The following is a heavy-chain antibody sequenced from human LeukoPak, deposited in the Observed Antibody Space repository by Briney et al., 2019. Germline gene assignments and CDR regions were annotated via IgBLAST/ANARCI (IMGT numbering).Heavy chain of an antibody. CDR1: GGSISSSSYY. D-gene: IGHD6-19*01. J-gene: IGHJ4*02. CDR3: ARDRKWSSGWSKGGGD. CDR2: IYYSGST. Sequence: PSETLSLTCTVSGGSISSSSYYWGWIRQPPGKGLEWIGSIYYSGSTYYNPSLKSRVTISVDTSKNQFSLKLSSVTAADTAVYYCARDRKWSSGWSKGGGDWGQGTLVTVSS. V-gene: IGHV4-39*07.